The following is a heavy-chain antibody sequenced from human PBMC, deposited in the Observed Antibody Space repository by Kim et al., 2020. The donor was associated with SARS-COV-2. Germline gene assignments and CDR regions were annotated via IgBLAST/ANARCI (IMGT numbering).Heavy chain of an antibody. Sequence: GGSLRLSCAASGFTFSSYSMNWVRQAPGKGLEWVSSISSSSSYIYYADSVKGRFTISRDNAKNSLYLQMNSLRAEDTAVYYCARAYDDYGDPEGRDCWGQGTLVTVSS. CDR3: ARAYDDYGDPEGRDC. CDR1: GFTFSSYS. J-gene: IGHJ4*02. D-gene: IGHD4-17*01. CDR2: ISSSSSYI. V-gene: IGHV3-21*01.